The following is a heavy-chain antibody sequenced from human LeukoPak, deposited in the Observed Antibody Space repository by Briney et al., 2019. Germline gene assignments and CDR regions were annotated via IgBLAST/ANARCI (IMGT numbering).Heavy chain of an antibody. CDR2: ISGSGDTT. D-gene: IGHD3-10*01. J-gene: IGHJ4*02. Sequence: GGSLRLSCAASGFTFSNYAMSWVRQAPGKGLEWVSGISGSGDTTYYADSVKGRFTISRDNSKNTLYLQMNSLRAEDTAVYYCARGSYGSGSYYLDYWGQGTLVTVSS. V-gene: IGHV3-23*01. CDR3: ARGSYGSGSYYLDY. CDR1: GFTFSNYA.